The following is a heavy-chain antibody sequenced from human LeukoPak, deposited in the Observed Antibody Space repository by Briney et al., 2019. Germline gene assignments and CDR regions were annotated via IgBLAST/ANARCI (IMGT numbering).Heavy chain of an antibody. J-gene: IGHJ3*02. CDR3: ARLRELAALHDALDI. D-gene: IGHD5-24*01. Sequence: SETLSLTCTVSGGAISGYYWSWIRQPPGKGLEWIGYIRYSGSTNYSPSLKSRIIISLDTSMDQFSLNLNSVTAADTAVYYCARLRELAALHDALDIWGQGTMVTVCS. V-gene: IGHV4-59*01. CDR2: IRYSGST. CDR1: GGAISGYY.